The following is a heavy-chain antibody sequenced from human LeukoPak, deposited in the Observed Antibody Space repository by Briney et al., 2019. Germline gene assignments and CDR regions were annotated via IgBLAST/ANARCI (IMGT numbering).Heavy chain of an antibody. CDR1: VGSISSGGYY. V-gene: IGHV4-31*03. D-gene: IGHD3-22*01. CDR3: ARGVYYDSNGMDV. J-gene: IGHJ6*02. Sequence: SQTLSLTCTVSVGSISSGGYYWSWIRQHPGKGLEWIGYIYYSGSTYYNPSLKSRFTISVDTSKNQFSLKLSSVTAADTAVYYCARGVYYDSNGMDVWGQGTTVTVSS. CDR2: IYYSGST.